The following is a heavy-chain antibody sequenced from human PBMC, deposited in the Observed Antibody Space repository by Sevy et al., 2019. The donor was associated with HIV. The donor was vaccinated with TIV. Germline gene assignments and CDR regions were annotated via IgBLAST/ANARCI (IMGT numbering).Heavy chain of an antibody. D-gene: IGHD3-22*01. Sequence: GGSLRLSCAASGFIFSSYSMNWVRQAPGKGLEWVSSISSTSNYKYYADSVKGRFTISRDNAKNSLYLQANSLRAEDTAVYYCARETIHYYDTSGYCDYWGQGTLVTVSS. V-gene: IGHV3-21*01. CDR1: GFIFSSYS. CDR3: ARETIHYYDTSGYCDY. CDR2: ISSTSNYK. J-gene: IGHJ4*02.